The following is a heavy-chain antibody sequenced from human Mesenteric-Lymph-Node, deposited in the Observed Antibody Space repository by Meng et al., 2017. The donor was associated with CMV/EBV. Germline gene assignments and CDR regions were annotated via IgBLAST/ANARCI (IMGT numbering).Heavy chain of an antibody. CDR3: ARERDCSGGSCYSGYDY. V-gene: IGHV3-74*01. CDR2: INLDGSVT. D-gene: IGHD2-15*01. CDR1: FTFRNYW. J-gene: IGHJ4*02. Sequence: FTFRNYWMHWVRQAPGKGLEWVSHINLDGSVTTYADSVKGRFTISRDNAKRTLYLQISSLRGEDTAIYYCARERDCSGGSCYSGYDYWGQGTLVTVSS.